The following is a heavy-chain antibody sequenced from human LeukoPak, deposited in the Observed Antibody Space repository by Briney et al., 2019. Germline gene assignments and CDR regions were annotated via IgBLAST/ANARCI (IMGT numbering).Heavy chain of an antibody. CDR2: IIPIFGTA. J-gene: IGHJ4*02. CDR3: ARDQTTGSFDY. D-gene: IGHD4-17*01. Sequence: ASVKVSCKASGGTFSSYAISWVRQAPGQGPEWMGGIIPIFGTANYAQKFQGRVTITADKSTSTAYMELSSLRSEDTAVYYCARDQTTGSFDYWGQGTLVTVSS. V-gene: IGHV1-69*06. CDR1: GGTFSSYA.